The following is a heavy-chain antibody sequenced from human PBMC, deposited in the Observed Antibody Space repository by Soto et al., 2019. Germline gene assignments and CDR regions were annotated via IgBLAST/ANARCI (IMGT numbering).Heavy chain of an antibody. V-gene: IGHV4-34*01. D-gene: IGHD3-10*01. CDR3: ARELLLWFGEGRPHSYYFDY. CDR2: INHSGST. J-gene: IGHJ4*02. CDR1: GGSFSGYY. Sequence: PSETLSLTCAVYGGSFSGYYWSWIRQPPGKGLEWIGEINHSGSTNYNPSLKSRVTISVDTSKNQFSLKRSSVTAADTDVYYCARELLLWFGEGRPHSYYFDYWGQGTLVTVSS.